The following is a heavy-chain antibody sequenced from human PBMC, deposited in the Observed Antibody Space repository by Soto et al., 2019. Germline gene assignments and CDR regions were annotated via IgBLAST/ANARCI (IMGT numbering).Heavy chain of an antibody. CDR1: GGSISSSSYY. J-gene: IGHJ4*02. V-gene: IGHV4-39*01. CDR3: ARSYSGSYFDY. Sequence: SETLSLTCTVSGGSISSSSYYWGWIRQPPGKGLEWIGNIFYSGSTYYNPSLKSRVTISVDTSKNQFSLKLSSVTAADTAVYYCARSYSGSYFDYWGQGTLVTVSS. CDR2: IFYSGST. D-gene: IGHD1-26*01.